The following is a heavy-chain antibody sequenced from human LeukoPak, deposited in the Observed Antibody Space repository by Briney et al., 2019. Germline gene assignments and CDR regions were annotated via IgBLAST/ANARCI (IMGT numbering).Heavy chain of an antibody. V-gene: IGHV4-30-2*01. Sequence: SETLSLTCAVSGGSISSGGYSWSWIRQPPGKGLEWIGYIYHSGSTYYNPSLKSRVTISVDRSKNQFSLKLSSVTAADTAVYYCARRCSGGSCYYYYGTDVWGKGTTVTVSS. D-gene: IGHD2-15*01. CDR1: GGSISSGGYS. J-gene: IGHJ6*04. CDR3: ARRCSGGSCYYYYGTDV. CDR2: IYHSGST.